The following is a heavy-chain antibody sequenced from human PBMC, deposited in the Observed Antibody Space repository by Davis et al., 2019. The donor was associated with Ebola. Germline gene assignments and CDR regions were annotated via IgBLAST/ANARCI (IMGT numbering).Heavy chain of an antibody. CDR2: FGTVGDT. CDR1: GFTFSSYA. D-gene: IGHD2/OR15-2a*01. Sequence: GESLKISCAASGFTFSSYAMSWVRRAPGKGLEWVSTFGTVGDTYYADSVKGRFAMSRDNSRGTLYLQMNSLRVEDSAIYYCVKDSSNIWFDIWGRGTIVTVSS. CDR3: VKDSSNIWFDI. V-gene: IGHV3-23*01. J-gene: IGHJ3*02.